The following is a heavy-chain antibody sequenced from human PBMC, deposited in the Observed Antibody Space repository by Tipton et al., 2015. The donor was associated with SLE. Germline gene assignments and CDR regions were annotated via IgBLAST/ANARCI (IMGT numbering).Heavy chain of an antibody. V-gene: IGHV4-59*07. CDR2: VYSSGFS. CDR1: GDSINGYY. CDR3: ARVQRFLRVPSYYYYMDV. D-gene: IGHD3-3*01. Sequence: TLSLTCTVSGDSINGYYWTWIRQPPGKGLEWVGYVYSSGFSDYNPSLRSRATISLDTSKNQFSLKMRSVTAADTAVYYCARVQRFLRVPSYYYYMDVWGKGTTVTVSS. J-gene: IGHJ6*03.